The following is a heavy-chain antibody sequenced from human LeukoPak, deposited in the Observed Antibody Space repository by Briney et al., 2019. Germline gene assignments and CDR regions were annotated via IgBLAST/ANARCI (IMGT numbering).Heavy chain of an antibody. CDR1: GFTFSSYA. CDR2: ISYDVSNK. D-gene: IGHD6-13*01. Sequence: GGSLRLSCAASGFTFSSYAMHWVRQAPGKGLEWVAVISYDVSNKYYADSVKGRFTISRDNSKNTLYLQMNSLRAEDTAVYYCARGGAQQLVLSYWGQGTLVTVSS. J-gene: IGHJ4*02. V-gene: IGHV3-30-3*01. CDR3: ARGGAQQLVLSY.